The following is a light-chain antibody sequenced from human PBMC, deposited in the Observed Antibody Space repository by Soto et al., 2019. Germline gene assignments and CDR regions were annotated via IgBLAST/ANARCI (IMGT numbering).Light chain of an antibody. J-gene: IGKJ4*01. CDR3: QQVYVYPST. Sequence: GDRVTITCRASQSINTKLNWYQQKPGKVPNLLIYAASTLQSGVPSRFSGGGSGTDFTLTISSLQPEDFATYYCQQVYVYPSTFGGGTKVDIK. V-gene: IGKV1-39*01. CDR2: AAS. CDR1: QSINTK.